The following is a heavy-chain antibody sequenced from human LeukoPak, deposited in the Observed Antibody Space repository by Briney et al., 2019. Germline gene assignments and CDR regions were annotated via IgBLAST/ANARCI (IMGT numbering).Heavy chain of an antibody. CDR1: GYTFTSYD. Sequence: GASVKVSCKASGYTFTSYDINWVRQATGQGLEWMGWMNPNSGNTGYAQKFQGRVTITRNTSISTAYMELSSLRSEDTAVYYCARAEAYCGGDRYSDWFDPWGQGTLVTVSS. CDR3: ARAEAYCGGDRYSDWFDP. CDR2: MNPNSGNT. V-gene: IGHV1-8*03. J-gene: IGHJ5*02. D-gene: IGHD2-21*01.